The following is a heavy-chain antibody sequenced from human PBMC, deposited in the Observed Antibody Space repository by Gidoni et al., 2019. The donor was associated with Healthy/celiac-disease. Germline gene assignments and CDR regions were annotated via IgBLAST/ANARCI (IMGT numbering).Heavy chain of an antibody. CDR2: ISGSGGST. V-gene: IGHV3-23*01. D-gene: IGHD5-18*01. J-gene: IGHJ6*02. CDR1: GFTFSSYA. Sequence: EVQLLESGGGLVQPGGSLRLSCAASGFTFSSYAMSWVRQAPGKGLEWVSAISGSGGSTYYADSVKGRFTISRDNSKNTLYLQMNSLRAEDTAVYYCAKDRSGWMYSYGPSGGYYGMDVWGQGTTVTVSS. CDR3: AKDRSGWMYSYGPSGGYYGMDV.